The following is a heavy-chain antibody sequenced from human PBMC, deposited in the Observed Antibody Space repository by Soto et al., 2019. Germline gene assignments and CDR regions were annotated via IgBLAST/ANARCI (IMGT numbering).Heavy chain of an antibody. CDR2: ISYDGNTQ. V-gene: IGHV3-30-3*01. Sequence: QVQLVESGGGVVQPGTSLRLSCAASGFTLSSYSIHWVRQAPGKGLDWVAVISYDGNTQFYGDSVKGRFIVSRDNSRNSLYLQLNNLQAEDTAVYYCAKVSRPSRISTPDFDYWGQGTLVTFSS. J-gene: IGHJ4*02. CDR3: AKVSRPSRISTPDFDY. CDR1: GFTLSSYS.